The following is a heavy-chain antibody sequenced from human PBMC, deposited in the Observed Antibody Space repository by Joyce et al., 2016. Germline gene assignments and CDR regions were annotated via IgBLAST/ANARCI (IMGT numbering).Heavy chain of an antibody. CDR1: GFTFCNYG. J-gene: IGHJ4*02. Sequence: QVQLMESGGGVVQPGRSLRLSCSASGFTFCNYGLHWVRQDPGKGLEWVAVMSYDTTKEYYADAVKGRFTISRDNSKNILFLQMNNLRPEDTALYYCAKDPPYGSGRTFDSWGQGTLVTVSS. V-gene: IGHV3-30*18. CDR2: MSYDTTKE. D-gene: IGHD3-10*01. CDR3: AKDPPYGSGRTFDS.